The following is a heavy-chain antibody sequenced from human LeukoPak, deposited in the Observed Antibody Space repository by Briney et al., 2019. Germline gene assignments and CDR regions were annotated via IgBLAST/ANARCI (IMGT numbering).Heavy chain of an antibody. CDR2: ISWDGNKV. V-gene: IGHV3-9*01. J-gene: IGHJ4*02. CDR1: GLSFDDYA. D-gene: IGHD1-26*01. CDR3: AKDRPVATTLHHFDH. Sequence: GGSLRLSCVVSGLSFDDYAMHSVRQGPGKALEWVSVISWDGNKVAYADSVKGRFTISRDNAKNSLYLQMTSLRPEDTAFYYCAKDRPVATTLHHFDHWGLGTLVTVSS.